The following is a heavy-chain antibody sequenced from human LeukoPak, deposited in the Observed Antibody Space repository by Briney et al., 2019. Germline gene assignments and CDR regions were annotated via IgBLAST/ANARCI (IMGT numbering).Heavy chain of an antibody. CDR3: ARDLRHCRGGSCHQYGMDV. D-gene: IGHD2-15*01. CDR2: INPNSGGT. CDR1: GYTFSGYY. J-gene: IGHJ6*02. Sequence: ASVKVSCKASGYTFSGYYMHWVRQAPGQGLEWMGWINPNSGGTNYAQKFQGRVNMTRDTSIRTAFMELSRLRSDDTAVYYCARDLRHCRGGSCHQYGMDVWGQGTTVTVSS. V-gene: IGHV1-2*02.